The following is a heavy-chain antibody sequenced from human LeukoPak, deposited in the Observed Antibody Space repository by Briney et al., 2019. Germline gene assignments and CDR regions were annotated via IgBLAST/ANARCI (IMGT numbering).Heavy chain of an antibody. CDR3: ARGEGGAAAGLFDY. D-gene: IGHD6-13*01. CDR1: GGSISSGDYY. CDR2: IYYSGST. Sequence: SETLSLTCTVSGGSISSGDYYRSWIRQPPGKGLEWIGYIYYSGSTYYNPSLKSRVTISVDTSKNQFSLKLSSVTAADTAVYYCARGEGGAAAGLFDYWGQGTLVTVSS. V-gene: IGHV4-30-4*01. J-gene: IGHJ4*02.